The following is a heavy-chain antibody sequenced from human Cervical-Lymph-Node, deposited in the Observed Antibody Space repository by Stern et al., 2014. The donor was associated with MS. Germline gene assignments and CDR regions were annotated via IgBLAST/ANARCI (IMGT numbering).Heavy chain of an antibody. CDR3: ARASAAAYDY. V-gene: IGHV4-61*02. J-gene: IGHJ4*02. D-gene: IGHD6-13*01. CDR2: IYTSGTT. CDR1: GGSISSGSYY. Sequence: QVQLQESGPGLVKPSQTLSLTCTVSGGSISSGSYYWSWIRQPAGKGLEWIGRIYTSGTTNYNPSLKSRVTISMDTSKHPFSLKLTSVTAADTAVYYCARASAAAYDYWGQGTLVTVSS.